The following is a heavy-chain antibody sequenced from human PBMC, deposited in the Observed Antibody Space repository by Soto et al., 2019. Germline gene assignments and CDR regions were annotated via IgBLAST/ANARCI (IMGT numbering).Heavy chain of an antibody. J-gene: IGHJ3*01. V-gene: IGHV2-70*11. CDR2: IDWDDDK. D-gene: IGHD6-6*01. CDR3: ARIKQLGDAFDF. Sequence: SGPTLVNPTQTLTLTCTSSGFSLSTSGMCVSWIRQPPGKALEWLARIDWDDDKYYSTSLKTRLTISKDTSKNQVVLTMTNMDPVDTATYYCARIKQLGDAFDFSGQATIVTVSS. CDR1: GFSLSTSGMC.